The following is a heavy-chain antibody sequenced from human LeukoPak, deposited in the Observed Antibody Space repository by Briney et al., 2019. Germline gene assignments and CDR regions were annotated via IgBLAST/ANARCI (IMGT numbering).Heavy chain of an antibody. CDR2: ISSSSSYI. J-gene: IGHJ4*02. CDR3: ASPRGYDSRDFDY. V-gene: IGHV3-21*01. D-gene: IGHD5-12*01. CDR1: GFTFSSYA. Sequence: PGGSLRLSCAASGFTFSSYAMHWVRQAPGKGLEWVSSISSSSSYIYYADSVKGRFTISRDNAKNSLYLQMNSLRAEDTAVYYCASPRGYDSRDFDYWGQGTLVTVSS.